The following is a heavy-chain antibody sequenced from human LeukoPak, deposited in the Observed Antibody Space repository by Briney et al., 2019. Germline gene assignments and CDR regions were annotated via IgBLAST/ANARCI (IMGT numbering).Heavy chain of an antibody. CDR1: GFTFSSYA. Sequence: GGSLRLSCAASGFTFSSYAMSWVRQAPGKGLEWVSSIRVSDGARFYADSVKGRFTMSRDNPKNTLFLQMNSLRPEDTAVYYCAKEPRWEQLHSFDIWGQGTTVTVSS. CDR3: AKEPRWEQLHSFDI. CDR2: IRVSDGAR. D-gene: IGHD1/OR15-1a*01. V-gene: IGHV3-23*01. J-gene: IGHJ3*02.